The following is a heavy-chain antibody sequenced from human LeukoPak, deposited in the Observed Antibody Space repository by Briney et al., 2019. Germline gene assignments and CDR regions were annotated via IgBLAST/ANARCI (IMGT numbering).Heavy chain of an antibody. CDR2: IHPGDSYI. CDR1: GYSFTSYW. Sequence: GESLKISCKGSGYSFTSYWIGWVRQMPGKGLEWMGIIHPGDSYIRYSPSFQGQVTISVDKSTSTAYLLWSTLKASDTAMYYCARHRVFSGSYHYYYMDIWGKGTTVTVSS. D-gene: IGHD3-16*02. V-gene: IGHV5-51*01. J-gene: IGHJ6*03. CDR3: ARHRVFSGSYHYYYMDI.